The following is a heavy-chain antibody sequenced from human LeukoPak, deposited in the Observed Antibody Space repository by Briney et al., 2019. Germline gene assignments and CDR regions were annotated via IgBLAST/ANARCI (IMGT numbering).Heavy chain of an antibody. D-gene: IGHD1-26*01. Sequence: ASVKVSCKASGYTFTSYGISWVRQAPGQGLEWMGWISAYNGNTNYAQKLQGRVTMTTDTPTSTAYMELRSLRSDDTAVYYCARASDSGSYHLYYYYYMDVWGKGTTVTISS. V-gene: IGHV1-18*01. CDR3: ARASDSGSYHLYYYYYMDV. CDR2: ISAYNGNT. CDR1: GYTFTSYG. J-gene: IGHJ6*03.